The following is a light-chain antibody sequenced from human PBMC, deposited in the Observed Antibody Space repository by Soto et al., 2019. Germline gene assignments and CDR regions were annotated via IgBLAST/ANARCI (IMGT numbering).Light chain of an antibody. CDR1: SSDVGGSNY. Sequence: QSALTQPPSASGSLGQSVTISCTGTSSDVGGSNYVSWFQQPPGNSPKLVIFAVSQRPSGVPDRFSGSKSGNTASLTVSGLQAEDEADYSCSSYAGTNNVIFGGGTKLTVL. CDR2: AVS. J-gene: IGLJ2*01. V-gene: IGLV2-8*01. CDR3: SSYAGTNNVI.